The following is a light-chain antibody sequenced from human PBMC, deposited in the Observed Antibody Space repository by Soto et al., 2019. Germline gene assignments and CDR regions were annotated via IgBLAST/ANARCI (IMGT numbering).Light chain of an antibody. CDR1: QSVSSNY. CDR3: QQYGSSQT. CDR2: DVS. V-gene: IGKV3-20*01. Sequence: EIVLTQSPGTLSLSPGERATLSCRSSQSVSSNYLAWYQQKPDQAPRLVIYDVSGKATGIPDRFSGSGSGTDFTITISRLEPEDVAVYYCQQYGSSQTFGQGTKVEIK. J-gene: IGKJ1*01.